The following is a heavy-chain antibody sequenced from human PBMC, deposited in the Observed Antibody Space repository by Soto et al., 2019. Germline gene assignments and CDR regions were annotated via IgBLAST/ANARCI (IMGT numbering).Heavy chain of an antibody. CDR1: GFTFSNAW. D-gene: IGHD4-17*01. V-gene: IGHV3-15*01. CDR3: TTAATTVTTIDY. Sequence: PGGSLRLSCEVSGFTFSNAWMSWVRQAPGKGLEWVGRIKRNVDGGTADYAAPVKGRFTISRDDSKNTLYVQMNSLKTEDTAVYYCTTAATTVTTIDYWGQGTLVTVSS. J-gene: IGHJ4*02. CDR2: IKRNVDGGTA.